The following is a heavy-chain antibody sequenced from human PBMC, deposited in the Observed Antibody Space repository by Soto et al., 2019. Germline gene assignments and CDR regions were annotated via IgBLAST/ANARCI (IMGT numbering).Heavy chain of an antibody. Sequence: EVQLVESGGGLVQPGRSLRLSCAASGFTFDDYAMHWVRQAPGKGLEWVSGISWNSGSIGYADSVKGRFTISRDNAKNSLYLQMNSLRAEDTALYYCAKSQHLMSNWFDHWGQGTLVTVSS. CDR1: GFTFDDYA. CDR2: ISWNSGSI. D-gene: IGHD2-21*01. J-gene: IGHJ5*02. V-gene: IGHV3-9*01. CDR3: AKSQHLMSNWFDH.